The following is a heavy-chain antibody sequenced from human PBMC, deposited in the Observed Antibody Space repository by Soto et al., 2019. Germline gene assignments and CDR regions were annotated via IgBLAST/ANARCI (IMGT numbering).Heavy chain of an antibody. V-gene: IGHV3-21*01. CDR2: ISSSSSYI. Sequence: GGSLRLSCAASGFTFSSYSMNWVRQAPGKGLEWVSSISSSSSYIYYADSVKGRFTISRDNAKNSLYLQMNSLRAEDTAVYYCARDLAMVRGVIWSSYYYYGMDVWGQGTTVTVSS. CDR1: GFTFSSYS. D-gene: IGHD3-10*01. CDR3: ARDLAMVRGVIWSSYYYYGMDV. J-gene: IGHJ6*02.